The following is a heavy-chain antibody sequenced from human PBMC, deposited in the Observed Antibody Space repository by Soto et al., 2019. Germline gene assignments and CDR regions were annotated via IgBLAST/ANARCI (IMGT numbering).Heavy chain of an antibody. J-gene: IGHJ3*02. CDR3: AREYLGATHDAFDI. Sequence: ASVEVSCKASGYTFTSYGISWVRQAPGQGLEWMGWISAYNGNTNYAQKLQGRVTMTTDTSTSTAYMELRSLRSDDTAVYYCAREYLGATHDAFDIWGQGTMVTVSS. V-gene: IGHV1-18*04. CDR1: GYTFTSYG. CDR2: ISAYNGNT. D-gene: IGHD3-16*01.